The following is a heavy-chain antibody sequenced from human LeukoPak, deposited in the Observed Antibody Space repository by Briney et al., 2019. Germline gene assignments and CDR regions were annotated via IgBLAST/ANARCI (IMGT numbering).Heavy chain of an antibody. CDR3: VRGRGIVGALIDY. CDR2: ISSSSSTI. J-gene: IGHJ4*02. Sequence: GSLRLSCAASGFTFSSYSMNWVRQAPGKGLEWVSYISSSSSTIYYADSVKGRFTISRDNSKNTLYLQVNSLRAEDTAVYYCVRGRGIVGALIDYWGQGTLVTVSS. CDR1: GFTFSSYS. D-gene: IGHD1-26*01. V-gene: IGHV3-48*01.